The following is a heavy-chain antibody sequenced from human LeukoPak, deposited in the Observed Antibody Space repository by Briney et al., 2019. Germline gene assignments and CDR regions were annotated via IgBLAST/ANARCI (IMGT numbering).Heavy chain of an antibody. CDR2: IWYDGSNK. J-gene: IGHJ5*02. CDR3: ARDARIAAAGFDP. CDR1: GFTFSSYG. Sequence: GGSLRLSCAASGFTFSSYGMHWVRQAPGKGLEWVAVIWYDGSNKYYADSVKGRFTISRDNSKNTLYLQMNSLRAEDTAEYYCARDARIAAAGFDPWGQGTLVTVSS. D-gene: IGHD6-13*01. V-gene: IGHV3-33*01.